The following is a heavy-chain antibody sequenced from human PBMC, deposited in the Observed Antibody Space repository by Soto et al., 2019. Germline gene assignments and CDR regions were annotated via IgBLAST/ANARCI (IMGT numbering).Heavy chain of an antibody. CDR2: IIPILGIA. CDR1: GGTFSSYT. Sequence: QVQLVQSGAEVKKPGSSVKVSCKASGGTFSSYTISWVRQAPGQGLEWMGRIIPILGIANYAQKFQGRVTITADKSXXTAYMELSSLRSEDTAVYYCARSSAVTAIDNWFDPWGQGTLVTVSS. J-gene: IGHJ5*02. CDR3: ARSSAVTAIDNWFDP. V-gene: IGHV1-69*02. D-gene: IGHD2-21*02.